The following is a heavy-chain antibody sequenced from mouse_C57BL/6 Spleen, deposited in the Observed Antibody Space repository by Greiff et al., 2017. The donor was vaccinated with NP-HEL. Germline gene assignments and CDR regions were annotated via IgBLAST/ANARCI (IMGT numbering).Heavy chain of an antibody. CDR2: ISDGGSYT. Sequence: EVQVVESGGGLVKPGGSLKLSCAASGFTFSSYAMSWVRQTPEKRLEWVATISDGGSYTYYPDNVKGRFTISRDNAKNNLYLQMSHLKSDDTAMYYCARDATTVVAGYWYFDVWGTGTTVTVSS. J-gene: IGHJ1*03. V-gene: IGHV5-4*01. D-gene: IGHD1-1*01. CDR3: ARDATTVVAGYWYFDV. CDR1: GFTFSSYA.